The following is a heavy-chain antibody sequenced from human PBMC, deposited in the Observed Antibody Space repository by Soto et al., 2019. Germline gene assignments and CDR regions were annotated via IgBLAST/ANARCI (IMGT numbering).Heavy chain of an antibody. CDR1: GFTFSSYA. CDR3: AKDKDVWFGEFENYYYYGMDV. D-gene: IGHD3-10*01. CDR2: ISGSGGST. V-gene: IGHV3-23*01. Sequence: HPGGSLRLSCAASGFTFSSYAMSWVRQAPGKGLEWVSAISGSGGSTYYADSVKGRFTISRDNSKNTLYLQMNSLRAEDTAVYYCAKDKDVWFGEFENYYYYGMDVWGQGTMVTVSS. J-gene: IGHJ6*02.